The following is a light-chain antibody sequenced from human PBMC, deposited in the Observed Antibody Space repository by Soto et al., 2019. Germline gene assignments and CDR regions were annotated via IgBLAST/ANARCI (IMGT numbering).Light chain of an antibody. J-gene: IGKJ4*01. CDR1: QSINNW. V-gene: IGKV1-5*01. CDR2: DAS. CDR3: QQYENYPLT. Sequence: DIQMTQSPSTLSASVGDRVTIXXRASQSINNWLAWYQQKPGKAPKFXIYDASNLESGVPSRFSGSASGTEFTLTISSLQPDDFATYYCQQYENYPLTFGGGTKVDIK.